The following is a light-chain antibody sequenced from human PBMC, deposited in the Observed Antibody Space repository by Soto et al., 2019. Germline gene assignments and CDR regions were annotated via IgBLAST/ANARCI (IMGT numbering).Light chain of an antibody. CDR2: DTS. CDR1: QRIPIP. J-gene: IGKJ3*01. Sequence: DIQLTQSPSFLSASLGDRVTITCRASQRIPIPLAWYQQKPGEAPNVLIYDTSTLQSGVPSRFSGSGSGTEFTLTISSLQPEDFATYYCQQLQSYPFTFGPGTKVDIK. CDR3: QQLQSYPFT. V-gene: IGKV1-9*01.